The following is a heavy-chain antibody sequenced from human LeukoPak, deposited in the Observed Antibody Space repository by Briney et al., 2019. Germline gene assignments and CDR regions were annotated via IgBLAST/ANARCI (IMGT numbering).Heavy chain of an antibody. V-gene: IGHV1-2*02. CDR1: GYTFTDYY. D-gene: IGHD1-14*01. J-gene: IGHJ4*02. CDR3: ARVLARYGNLDY. Sequence: GASVKVSCKASGYTFTDYYIHWVRQAPGRGLEWMGWINPNSGGTNYTKKLQGRVTMTRDTSISTAYLELNRLTSDDTAVYYCARVLARYGNLDYWGQGVLFSVSS. CDR2: INPNSGGT.